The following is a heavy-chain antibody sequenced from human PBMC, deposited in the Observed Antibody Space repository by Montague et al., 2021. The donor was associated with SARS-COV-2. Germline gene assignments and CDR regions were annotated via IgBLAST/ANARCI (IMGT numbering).Heavy chain of an antibody. CDR1: GGSISRYY. CDR3: ARHPLRFVAGTHNGFDP. CDR2: IYYSGST. Sequence: SETLSLTCTVSGGSISRYYWSWIRQPPGKGLEWIGYIYYSGSTNYNPSLKSRVTISVDTSKNQFSLKLSSVTAADTAVYYCARHPLRFVAGTHNGFDPWGQGTPVTVSS. D-gene: IGHD6-19*01. V-gene: IGHV4-59*08. J-gene: IGHJ5*02.